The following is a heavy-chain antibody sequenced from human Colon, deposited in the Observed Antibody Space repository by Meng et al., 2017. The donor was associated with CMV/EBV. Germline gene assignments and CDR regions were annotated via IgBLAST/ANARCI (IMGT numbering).Heavy chain of an antibody. CDR1: GGSVSSSDYY. J-gene: IGHJ4*02. CDR3: AREVWGSLCYFDY. Sequence: SETLSLTCTVSGGSVSSSDYYWSWIRQPPGKGLEWIGYIYYCGSTNYNPSLKSRVTISVDTSKNQFSLKLSSVTAADTAVYYCAREVWGSLCYFDYWGQGTLVTVSS. CDR2: IYYCGST. D-gene: IGHD3-16*01. V-gene: IGHV4-61*08.